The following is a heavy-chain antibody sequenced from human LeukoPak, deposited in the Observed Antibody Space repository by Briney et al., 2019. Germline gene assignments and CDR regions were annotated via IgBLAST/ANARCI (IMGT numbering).Heavy chain of an antibody. CDR2: IIPIFGTA. Sequence: SVKVSCKTSGGTFSSYAISWVRQAPGQGLEWMGGIIPIFGTANYAQKFQGRVTITADESTSTAYMELSSLRSEDTAVYYCARATYSSGWYFAYWGQGTLVTVSS. CDR3: ARATYSSGWYFAY. CDR1: GGTFSSYA. J-gene: IGHJ4*02. V-gene: IGHV1-69*13. D-gene: IGHD6-19*01.